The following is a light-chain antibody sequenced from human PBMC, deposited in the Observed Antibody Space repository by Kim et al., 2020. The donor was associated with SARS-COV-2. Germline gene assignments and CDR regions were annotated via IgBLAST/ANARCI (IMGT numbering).Light chain of an antibody. CDR3: QAYDSSLSGLYV. J-gene: IGLJ1*01. CDR2: GNN. V-gene: IGLV1-40*01. CDR1: GYNIGADYD. Sequence: GTSSCTGGGYNIGADYDGHWSRQLPETAPKLLIYGNNNRPSGVPDRVSGSKSGTSASLAITGLQAGDEADYYCQAYDSSLSGLYVFGTGTKVTVL.